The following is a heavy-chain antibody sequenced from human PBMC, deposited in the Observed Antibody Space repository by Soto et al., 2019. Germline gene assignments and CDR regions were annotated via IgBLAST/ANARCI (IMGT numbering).Heavy chain of an antibody. J-gene: IGHJ6*02. D-gene: IGHD3-3*01. CDR3: AGEWFYGRIRRFYCDGMDV. V-gene: IGHV4-30-4*03. Sequence: SETLSLTCTVSGASTRSPDHLWIWVRQPPGKGLEWIGYIFFSGTTHYNPSLESRLSLSIDTTRNNFSLTLYSVTAASTATYFYAGEWFYGRIRRFYCDGMDVWGHGTTVTVSS. CDR1: GASTRSPDHL. CDR2: IFFSGTT.